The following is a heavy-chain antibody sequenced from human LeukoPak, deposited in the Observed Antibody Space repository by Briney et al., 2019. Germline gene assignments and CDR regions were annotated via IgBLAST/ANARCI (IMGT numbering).Heavy chain of an antibody. J-gene: IGHJ4*02. Sequence: PGGSLRLSCAASGFTFSSYAMSWVRQAPGKGLEWVSAISGSGGSTYYADSVKGRFTISRDNAKKSVYLKMNSLRGEDTALYYCARDYCGGDCYPFDYWGQGTLVTVSS. CDR3: ARDYCGGDCYPFDY. CDR1: GFTFSSYA. D-gene: IGHD2-21*02. CDR2: ISGSGGST. V-gene: IGHV3-23*01.